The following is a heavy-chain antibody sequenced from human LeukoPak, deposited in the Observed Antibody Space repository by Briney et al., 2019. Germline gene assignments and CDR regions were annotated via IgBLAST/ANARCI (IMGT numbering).Heavy chain of an antibody. Sequence: ASVKVSCKASGGTFSSYAISWVRQATGQGLEWMGWMNPNSGNTGYAQKFQGRVTITRNTSISTAYMELSSLRSEDTAVYYCAREIGFGELFPGYWGQGTLVTVSS. CDR3: AREIGFGELFPGY. D-gene: IGHD3-10*01. CDR2: MNPNSGNT. V-gene: IGHV1-8*03. CDR1: GGTFSSYA. J-gene: IGHJ4*02.